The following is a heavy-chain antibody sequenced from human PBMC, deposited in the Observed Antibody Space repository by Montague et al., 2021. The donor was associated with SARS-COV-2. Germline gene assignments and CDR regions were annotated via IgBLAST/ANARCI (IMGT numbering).Heavy chain of an antibody. V-gene: IGHV4-59*01. D-gene: IGHD3-3*01. J-gene: IGHJ4*02. Sequence: SETLSLTCTVPGGFISSSYWSWIRQPPGKGLEWIGYIYHSGNTNYNPSLKSRVTISIDTSKNQFSLKLSSVTAADTAVYFCARAPPYYGFDSWGQGTLVTVSS. CDR1: GGFISSSY. CDR2: IYHSGNT. CDR3: ARAPPYYGFDS.